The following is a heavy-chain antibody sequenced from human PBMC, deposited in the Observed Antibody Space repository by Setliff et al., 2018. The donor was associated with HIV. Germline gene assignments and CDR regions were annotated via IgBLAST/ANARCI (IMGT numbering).Heavy chain of an antibody. Sequence: SETLSLTCAVYGGSFSGYYWNWIRQSPGKGLEWIGEITHSGSTNYNPSLKSRVTISIDTSTNQFSLKLSSVTAADTAVYYCARGRRSSGWYVYHWGQGTLVTVS. CDR1: GGSFSGYY. J-gene: IGHJ4*02. CDR3: ARGRRSSGWYVYH. CDR2: ITHSGST. D-gene: IGHD6-19*01. V-gene: IGHV4-34*01.